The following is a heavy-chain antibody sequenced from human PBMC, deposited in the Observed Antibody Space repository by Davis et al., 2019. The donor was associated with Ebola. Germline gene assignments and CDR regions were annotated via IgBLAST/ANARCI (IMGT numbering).Heavy chain of an antibody. V-gene: IGHV1-18*01. CDR3: ARDLEVIAAAGLVGYYYYGMDV. D-gene: IGHD6-13*01. CDR2: ISAYNGNT. Sequence: AASVKVSCKASGYTFTSYGISWVRQAPGQGLEWMGWISAYNGNTNYAQKLQGRVTMTTDTSTSTAYMELRSLRFDDTAVYYCARDLEVIAAAGLVGYYYYGMDVWGQGTTVTVSS. CDR1: GYTFTSYG. J-gene: IGHJ6*02.